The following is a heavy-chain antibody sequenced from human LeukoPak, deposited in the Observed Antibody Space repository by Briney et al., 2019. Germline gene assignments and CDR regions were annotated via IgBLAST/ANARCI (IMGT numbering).Heavy chain of an antibody. Sequence: DPGGSLRLSCAASGFTFSSYGMHWVRQAPGKGLEWVAFIRYDGSNKYYADSVKGRFTISRDNSKNTLYLQMNSLRAEDTAVYYCAKDSAHYYDSSQGNYYFDYWGQGTLVTVSS. V-gene: IGHV3-30*02. J-gene: IGHJ4*02. CDR3: AKDSAHYYDSSQGNYYFDY. CDR1: GFTFSSYG. CDR2: IRYDGSNK. D-gene: IGHD3-22*01.